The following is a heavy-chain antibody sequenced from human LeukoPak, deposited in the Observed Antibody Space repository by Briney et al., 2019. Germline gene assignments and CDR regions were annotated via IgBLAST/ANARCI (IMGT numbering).Heavy chain of an antibody. J-gene: IGHJ5*02. CDR1: GGSISGYY. CDR3: ARDLGGSYPHGWWFDP. CDR2: INHSGST. Sequence: SETLSLTCAVYGGSISGYYWSWIRQPPGKGLEWIGEINHSGSTNYNPSLKSRVTISVDTSKNQFSLKLSSVTAADTAVYYCARDLGGSYPHGWWFDPWGQGTLVTVSS. D-gene: IGHD1-26*01. V-gene: IGHV4-34*01.